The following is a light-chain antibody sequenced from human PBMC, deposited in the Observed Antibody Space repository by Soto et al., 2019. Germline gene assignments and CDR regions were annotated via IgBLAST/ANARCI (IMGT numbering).Light chain of an antibody. CDR1: SSDVGGYNY. V-gene: IGLV2-14*03. Sequence: QSALTQPASVSGSPGQSITISCTGTSSDVGGYNYVSWYQQHPGKAPTLMIYDVSSRPSGVSYRFSGSKSGNTASLTISGLQAEDEADYYCSSYTSSNTRYVFGTGTKLTVL. CDR2: DVS. CDR3: SSYTSSNTRYV. J-gene: IGLJ1*01.